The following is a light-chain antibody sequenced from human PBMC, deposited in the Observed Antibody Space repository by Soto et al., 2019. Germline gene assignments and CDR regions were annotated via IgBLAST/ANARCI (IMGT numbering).Light chain of an antibody. J-gene: IGKJ5*01. CDR2: AAS. Sequence: EIVLTQSPGTLSLSPGERAALSCRASQSVSSNYLAWYQQKLGQAPRLLISAASSRATGIPDRFSGSASGTDFTLTISRLEPEDFAVYYCQQYGNSPYTFGQGTLLEIK. CDR1: QSVSSNY. V-gene: IGKV3-20*01. CDR3: QQYGNSPYT.